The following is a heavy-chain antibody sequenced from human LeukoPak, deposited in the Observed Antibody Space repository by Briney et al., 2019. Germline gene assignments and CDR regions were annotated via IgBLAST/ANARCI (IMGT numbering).Heavy chain of an antibody. D-gene: IGHD4-17*01. Sequence: ATVKISCKVSGYTFTDYYMHWVQQAPGKGLEWMGLVDPEDGETIYAEKFQGRVTITADTSTDTAYMELSSLRSEDTAVYYCARVFYGDYYYYYYMDVWGKGTMVTVSS. V-gene: IGHV1-69-2*01. CDR3: ARVFYGDYYYYYYMDV. J-gene: IGHJ6*03. CDR2: VDPEDGET. CDR1: GYTFTDYY.